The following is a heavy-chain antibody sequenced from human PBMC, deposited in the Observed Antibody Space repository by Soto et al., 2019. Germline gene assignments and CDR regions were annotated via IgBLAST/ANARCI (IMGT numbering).Heavy chain of an antibody. V-gene: IGHV4-59*08. CDR1: GGSISSYY. J-gene: IGHJ5*02. CDR2: IYYSGST. D-gene: IGHD3-3*01. Sequence: LSLTCAVSGGSISSYYWSWIRQPPGKGLELIGYIYYSGSTNYNPSHKSRDTISVDTSKNQSSLKLSSVTAADTAVYYFARLGAQGVQPWGQGRLVTVS. CDR3: ARLGAQGVQP.